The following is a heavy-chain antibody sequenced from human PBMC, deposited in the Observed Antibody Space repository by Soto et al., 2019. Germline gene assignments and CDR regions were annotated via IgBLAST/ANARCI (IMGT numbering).Heavy chain of an antibody. CDR1: EYIFTDYY. D-gene: IGHD5-12*01. CDR3: ARERGQTRGYL. J-gene: IGHJ4*02. CDR2: INPKNGAT. V-gene: IGHV1-2*02. Sequence: ASVKVSCKPSEYIFTDYYMHWVRQAPGQGLEWMGWINPKNGATKSRQKYQGRGAMTRDTSISTLYMDLMWLTSDDTALYYSARERGQTRGYLWGKGTLVTVSS.